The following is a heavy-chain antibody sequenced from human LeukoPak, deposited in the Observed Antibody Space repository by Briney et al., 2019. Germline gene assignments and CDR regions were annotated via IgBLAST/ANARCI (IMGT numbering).Heavy chain of an antibody. V-gene: IGHV3-53*01. CDR3: AKRGTASYYYYYGMDV. J-gene: IGHJ6*02. CDR2: IYSGGST. D-gene: IGHD2-21*02. CDR1: GFTVSSNY. Sequence: GGSLRLSCAASGFTVSSNYMSWVRQAPGKGLEWVSVIYSGGSTYYADSVKGRFTISRDNSKNTLYLQMNSLRAEDTAVYYCAKRGTASYYYYYGMDVWGQGTTVTVSS.